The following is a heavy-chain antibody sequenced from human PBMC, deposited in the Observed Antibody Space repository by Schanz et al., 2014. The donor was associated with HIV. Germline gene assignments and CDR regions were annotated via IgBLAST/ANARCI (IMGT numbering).Heavy chain of an antibody. CDR3: ARDSPVAAGTLDY. Sequence: QVQLVQSGAEVKKSRSSVKVSCKASGGSVANYGISWVRQAPGQGLEWMGGIIPLFGTSNYAQKFQGRATITADESTSTAYMELSSLRSEDTAVYYCARDSPVAAGTLDYWGQGTLVTVSS. CDR2: IIPLFGTS. J-gene: IGHJ4*02. CDR1: GGSVANYG. D-gene: IGHD6-13*01. V-gene: IGHV1-69*01.